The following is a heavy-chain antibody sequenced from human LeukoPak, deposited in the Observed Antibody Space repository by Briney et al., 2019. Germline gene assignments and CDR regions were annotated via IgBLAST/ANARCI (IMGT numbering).Heavy chain of an antibody. CDR2: IIPIFGTA. J-gene: IGHJ4*02. CDR3: AGVRAVAGTSLGY. Sequence: GSSVKVSCKASGGTFSSYAISWVRQAPGQGLEWMGGIIPIFGTANYAQKFQGRVTIAADESTSTAYMELSSLRAEDAAVYYCAGVRAVAGTSLGYWGQGTLVTVSS. D-gene: IGHD6-19*01. CDR1: GGTFSSYA. V-gene: IGHV1-69*01.